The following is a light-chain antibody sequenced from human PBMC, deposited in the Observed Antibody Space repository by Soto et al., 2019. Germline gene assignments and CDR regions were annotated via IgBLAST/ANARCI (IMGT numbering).Light chain of an antibody. CDR1: SSDVGGYNY. V-gene: IGLV2-14*01. J-gene: IGLJ2*01. CDR3: SSYTSSNTLV. CDR2: EVS. Sequence: QSALTQPACVSGSPGQAITISCTGTSSDVGGYNYVSWYQHHPGKAPKLMIYEVSNRPSGVSSRFSGSKSGNTASLTISGLQAEDEGDYYCSSYTSSNTLVFGGGTKVTVL.